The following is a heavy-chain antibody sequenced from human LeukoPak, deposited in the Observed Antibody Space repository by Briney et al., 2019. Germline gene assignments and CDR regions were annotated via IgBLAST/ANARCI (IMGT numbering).Heavy chain of an antibody. V-gene: IGHV3-23*01. CDR2: ISGSGGST. Sequence: GGSLRLSCAASGFTFSSYAMSWVRQAPGKGLVWVSAISGSGGSTYYADSVKGRFTISRDNSKNTLYLQMNSLRAEDTAVYYCAREVRPLEFWYQLPITYYYYYGMDVWGQGTTVTVSS. CDR1: GFTFSSYA. J-gene: IGHJ6*02. D-gene: IGHD2-2*01. CDR3: AREVRPLEFWYQLPITYYYYYGMDV.